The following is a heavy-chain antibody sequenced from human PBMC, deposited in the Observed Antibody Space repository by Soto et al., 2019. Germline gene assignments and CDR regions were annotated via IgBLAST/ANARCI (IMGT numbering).Heavy chain of an antibody. CDR3: TRDPGAYSSTWSFYFDS. CDR1: GFTFSRFW. D-gene: IGHD6-13*01. V-gene: IGHV3-74*01. Sequence: LRLSCAASGFTFSRFWMHWVRQAPGKGLVWVSRINTDGSSTTYADSVKGRFTISRDNAKNTLYLQMDSLRAEDTGVYYCTRDPGAYSSTWSFYFDSWGQGTLVTVSS. J-gene: IGHJ4*02. CDR2: INTDGSST.